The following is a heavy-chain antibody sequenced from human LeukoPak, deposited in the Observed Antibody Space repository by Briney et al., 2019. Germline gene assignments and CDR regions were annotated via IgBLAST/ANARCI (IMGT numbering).Heavy chain of an antibody. D-gene: IGHD2-15*01. CDR1: GGTFSSYA. Sequence: GSSVKVSCKASGGTFSSYAMHWVRQAPEQRLEWMGWINAGDGNTKYSQKFQGRVTITRDTSASTAYMELSSLRSEDTAVYYCARGRLGCSGGSCYRPEYNWFDPWGQGTLVTVSS. CDR3: ARGRLGCSGGSCYRPEYNWFDP. J-gene: IGHJ5*02. CDR2: INAGDGNT. V-gene: IGHV1-3*01.